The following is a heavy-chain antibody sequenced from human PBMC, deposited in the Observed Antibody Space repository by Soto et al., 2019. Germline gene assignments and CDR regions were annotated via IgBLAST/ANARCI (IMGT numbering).Heavy chain of an antibody. CDR2: ISYDGSNK. D-gene: IGHD3-22*01. CDR1: GFTFSSYG. J-gene: IGHJ4*02. Sequence: GGSLRLSCAASGFTFSSYGMHWVRQAPGKGLEWVAVISYDGSNKYYADSVKGRFTISRDNSKNTLYLQMNSLRAEDTAVYYCAKDRKYGYYYDSSGYSHYDYWGQGTLDTVSS. CDR3: AKDRKYGYYYDSSGYSHYDY. V-gene: IGHV3-30*18.